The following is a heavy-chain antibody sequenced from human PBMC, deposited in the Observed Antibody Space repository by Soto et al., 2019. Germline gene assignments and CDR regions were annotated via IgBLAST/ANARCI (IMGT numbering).Heavy chain of an antibody. CDR3: ANGGLSGSYFFDY. J-gene: IGHJ4*02. V-gene: IGHV3-23*01. CDR2: ISGSGGST. CDR1: GFTFSSYA. Sequence: EVQLLESGGGLVQPGGSLRLSCAASGFTFSSYAMSWVRQAPGKGLEWDSAISGSGGSTYYADSVKGRFTISRDNSKNTLYLQMNSLRAEDTAVYYCANGGLSGSYFFDYWGQGTLVTVSS. D-gene: IGHD1-26*01.